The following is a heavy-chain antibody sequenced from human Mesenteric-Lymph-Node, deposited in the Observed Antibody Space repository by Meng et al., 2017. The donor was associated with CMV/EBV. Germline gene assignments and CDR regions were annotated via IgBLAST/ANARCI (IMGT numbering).Heavy chain of an antibody. CDR1: GFIFNSYE. Sequence: GGSLRLSCAASGFIFNSYEMHWVRQAPGKELEWISNINSIGTSIHHADSVRGRFTISRDNAKNSLYLQMNSLRAEDTAIYYCARDCSGTCLDAFDVWGQGTMVTVSS. CDR3: ARDCSGTCLDAFDV. V-gene: IGHV3-48*03. J-gene: IGHJ3*01. CDR2: INSIGTSI. D-gene: IGHD2-15*01.